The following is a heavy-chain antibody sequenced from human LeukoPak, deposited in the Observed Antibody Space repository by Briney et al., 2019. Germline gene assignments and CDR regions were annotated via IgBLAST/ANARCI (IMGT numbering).Heavy chain of an antibody. V-gene: IGHV1-18*01. CDR3: ARDGKVLRYFDWLSNQENWFDP. J-gene: IGHJ5*02. CDR2: ISAYNGNT. D-gene: IGHD3-9*01. Sequence: GASVKVSCKASGYTFTSYGISWVRQAPGQGLEWMGWISAYNGNTNYAQKLQGRVTMTTDTSTSTAYMELRSLRSDDTAVYYCARDGKVLRYFDWLSNQENWFDPWGQGTLVTVSS. CDR1: GYTFTSYG.